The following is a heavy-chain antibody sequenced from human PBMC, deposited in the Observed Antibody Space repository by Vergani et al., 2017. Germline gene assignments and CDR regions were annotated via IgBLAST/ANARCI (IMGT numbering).Heavy chain of an antibody. CDR3: AKDDYYDSSGYDYRDAFDI. CDR2: ISYDGSNK. CDR1: GFTFSSYG. V-gene: IGHV3-30*18. Sequence: QVQLVESGGGVVQPGRSLRLSCAASGFTFSSYGMHWVRQAPGKGLEWLAVISYDGSNKYYADSVKGRFTISRDNSKNTLYLQMNSLRAEDTAVYYCAKDDYYDSSGYDYRDAFDIWGQGTMVTVSS. J-gene: IGHJ3*02. D-gene: IGHD3-22*01.